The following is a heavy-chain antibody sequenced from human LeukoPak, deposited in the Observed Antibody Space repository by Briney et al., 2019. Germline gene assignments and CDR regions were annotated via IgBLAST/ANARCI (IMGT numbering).Heavy chain of an antibody. CDR1: GGSISSYY. D-gene: IGHD4-23*01. CDR2: IYYTGIT. J-gene: IGHJ4*02. CDR3: ARAPHSYGGYYYFDY. Sequence: PAETLSLTCTVSGGSISSYYWNWIRQPPGKGLEYIGYIYYTGITNYNPSLKSRVTISVNTSKNQFSLKLSSVTAADTAVYYCARAPHSYGGYYYFDYWGQGTLVTVSS. V-gene: IGHV4-59*12.